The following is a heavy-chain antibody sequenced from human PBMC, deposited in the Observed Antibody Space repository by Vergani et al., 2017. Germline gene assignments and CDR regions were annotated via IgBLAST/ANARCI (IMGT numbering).Heavy chain of an antibody. D-gene: IGHD3-22*01. CDR2: INHSGST. V-gene: IGHV4-34*01. CDR3: ASLYYYDSSGY. CDR1: GGSFSGYY. J-gene: IGHJ4*02. Sequence: QVQLQQWGAGLLKPSETLSLTCAVYGGSFSGYYWSWIRQPPGKGLEWIGEINHSGSTNYNPSLKSRVTLSVYTSKNQFSLKLSSVTAADTAVYYCASLYYYDSSGYWGQGTLVTVSS.